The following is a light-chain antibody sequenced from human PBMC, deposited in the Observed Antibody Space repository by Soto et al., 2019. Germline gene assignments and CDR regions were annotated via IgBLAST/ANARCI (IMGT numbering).Light chain of an antibody. J-gene: IGLJ1*01. V-gene: IGLV2-23*02. CDR3: CSYAGSSTPYI. CDR2: EVS. Sequence: QSPLTQPASLSGSPGQSITLSCTGNSGDVGSYNLVSWYQQHPGKAPKLMIYEVSKRPSGVSNRFSGSKSGNTASLTISGLQAEDEADYYCCSYAGSSTPYIFGTGTKVTVL. CDR1: SGDVGSYNL.